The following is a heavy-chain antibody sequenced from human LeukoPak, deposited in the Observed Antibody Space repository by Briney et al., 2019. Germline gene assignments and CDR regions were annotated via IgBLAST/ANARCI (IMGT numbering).Heavy chain of an antibody. CDR1: GFTFSAYS. CDR3: ARDGTYSSSWYSSRFLEN. V-gene: IGHV3-7*01. Sequence: QPGGSLRLSCAASGFTFSAYSMNWVRQAPGKGLEWVANIKQDGSEKYYVDSVKGRFTISRDNAKNSLYLQMNSLRAEDTAVYYCARDGTYSSSWYSSRFLENWGQGTLVTVSS. J-gene: IGHJ4*02. CDR2: IKQDGSEK. D-gene: IGHD6-13*01.